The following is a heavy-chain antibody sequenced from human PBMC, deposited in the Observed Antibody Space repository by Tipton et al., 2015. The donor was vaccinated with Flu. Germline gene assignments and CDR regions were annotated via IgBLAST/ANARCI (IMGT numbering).Heavy chain of an antibody. Sequence: TLSLTCTVSGDSISGDSSTTFYWAWVRQPPGKGLEWIGHISTSGITHYNPALKSRVTISVDTSKNQFSLNLRFVSIADTAVYYCLGGGGDDDYWGQGTLVTVSS. CDR3: LGGGGDDDY. J-gene: IGHJ4*02. CDR2: ISTSGIT. D-gene: IGHD5-12*01. CDR1: GDSISGDSSTTFY. V-gene: IGHV4-61*01.